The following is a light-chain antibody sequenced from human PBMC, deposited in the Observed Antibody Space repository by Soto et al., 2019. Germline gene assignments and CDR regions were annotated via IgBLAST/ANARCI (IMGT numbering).Light chain of an antibody. CDR2: DVS. CDR3: SSYTSSGPR. CDR1: SSDVGDYNY. Sequence: QSVLTQPASVSGSPGQSITISCTGTSSDVGDYNYVSWYQQHPGKAPKLMIYDVSNRPSGVSNRFSGSKSGNTASLTISGLQAEDEADYYCSSYTSSGPRFGGGTKLTVL. J-gene: IGLJ3*02. V-gene: IGLV2-14*01.